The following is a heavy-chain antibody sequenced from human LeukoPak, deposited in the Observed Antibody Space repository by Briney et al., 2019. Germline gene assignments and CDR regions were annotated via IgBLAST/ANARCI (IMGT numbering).Heavy chain of an antibody. CDR2: IYHSGST. Sequence: SETLSLTCAVSGGSISSGGYSWSWIRQPPGKGLEWIGYIYHSGSTYYNPSLKSRVTISVDRSKNQFSLKLSSVTAADTAVYYCASMARGGNDAFDIWGQGTMVTVSS. J-gene: IGHJ3*02. D-gene: IGHD3-10*01. V-gene: IGHV4-30-2*01. CDR1: GGSISSGGYS. CDR3: ASMARGGNDAFDI.